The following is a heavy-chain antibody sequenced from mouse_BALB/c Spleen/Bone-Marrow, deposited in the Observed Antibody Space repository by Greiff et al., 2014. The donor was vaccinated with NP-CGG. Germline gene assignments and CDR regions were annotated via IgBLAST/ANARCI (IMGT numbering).Heavy chain of an antibody. J-gene: IGHJ4*01. CDR1: GFSFTGYG. V-gene: IGHV2-6-7*01. Sequence: VQLQQSGPGLVAPSQCLSITCTVSGFSFTGYGVNWVRQPPGKGLEWLGMIWGDGSTAYNSALKSRLSISKDNSKSQIFLKMNSRQTNDEARYYCSRDSYLITRALDYWGQGTSVTVSS. D-gene: IGHD2-4*01. CDR3: SRDSYLITRALDY. CDR2: IWGDGST.